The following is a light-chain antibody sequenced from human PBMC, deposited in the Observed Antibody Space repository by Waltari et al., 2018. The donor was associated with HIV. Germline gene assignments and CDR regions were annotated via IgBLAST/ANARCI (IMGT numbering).Light chain of an antibody. J-gene: IGLJ3*02. V-gene: IGLV10-54*01. CDR2: RND. CDR1: SDNVGYQG. CDR3: SAWDSSLGAWV. Sequence: QAGLTQPPSVSKGLKQTATLTCAGNSDNVGYQGVAWLQQHQGHPPKLLSYRNDDRPSGVSERFSTSSSGNTAFLTITELQPEDETDYFCSAWDSSLGAWVFGGGTRLTVL.